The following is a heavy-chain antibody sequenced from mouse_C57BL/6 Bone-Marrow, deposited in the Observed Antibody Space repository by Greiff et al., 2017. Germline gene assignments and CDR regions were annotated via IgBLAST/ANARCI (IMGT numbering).Heavy chain of an antibody. D-gene: IGHD4-1*02. V-gene: IGHV1-69*01. CDR1: GYTFTGYW. CDR3: ARGRGTSGSRGWFGY. CDR2: IDPSDGYT. J-gene: IGHJ3*01. Sequence: QVHVQQPGAELVMPGASVKLSCKASGYTFTGYWMHWVKQRPGQGLEWIGDIDPSDGYTTYNQKFKGKSTLTVDKSSSTAYMQLSSLTSDGSAVYYCARGRGTSGSRGWFGYWGQGTLVTVSA.